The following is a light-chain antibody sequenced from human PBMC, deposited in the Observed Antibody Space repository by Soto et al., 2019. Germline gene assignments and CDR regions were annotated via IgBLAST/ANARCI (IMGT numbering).Light chain of an antibody. V-gene: IGKV3-15*01. CDR1: QSVSSN. J-gene: IGKJ1*01. CDR3: QQYNNWPPDRT. CDR2: GAS. Sequence: EIVMTQSPATLSVSPGERATLSCRASQSVSSNLAWYQQKPGQAPRLLIYGASTRATGIPARFRGSGSGTDFTLTISSLQSEDFAIYFCQQYNNWPPDRTFGQGTKVAIK.